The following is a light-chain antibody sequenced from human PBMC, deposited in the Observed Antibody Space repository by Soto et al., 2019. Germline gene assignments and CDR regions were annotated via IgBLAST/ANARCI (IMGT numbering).Light chain of an antibody. V-gene: IGKV3-20*01. CDR2: GAS. Sequence: PGERATLSCRASQRVSSSYLAWYQQKPGQAPRLLIYGASIRATGIPDRFSGSGSGTDFTLTISRLEPEDFAVYYCQQYGSSPLTFGGGTKVEIK. CDR1: QRVSSSY. CDR3: QQYGSSPLT. J-gene: IGKJ4*01.